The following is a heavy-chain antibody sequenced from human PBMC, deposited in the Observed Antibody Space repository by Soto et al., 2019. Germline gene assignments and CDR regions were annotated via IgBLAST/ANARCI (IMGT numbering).Heavy chain of an antibody. Sequence: PSETLSLTCAVYGGSFSGYYWSWIRQPPGKGLEWIGEINHSGSTNYNPSLKSLVTISVDTSKNQFSLKLSSVTAADTAVYYCAREWGPRITIFGVVGPPYPNGMDVWGQGTTVTVSS. CDR1: GGSFSGYY. CDR3: AREWGPRITIFGVVGPPYPNGMDV. D-gene: IGHD3-3*01. J-gene: IGHJ6*02. CDR2: INHSGST. V-gene: IGHV4-34*01.